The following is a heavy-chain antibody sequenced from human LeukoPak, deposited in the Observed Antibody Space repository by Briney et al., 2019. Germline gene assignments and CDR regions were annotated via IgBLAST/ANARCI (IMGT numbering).Heavy chain of an antibody. CDR3: ARVDRCHYYLDV. J-gene: IGHJ6*03. Sequence: SVTVSCKASGGTFSSYSITWVRQAPGQGLEWMGGIMPLSNTANYAQQFQGRVTITTDESTSTAYMELSSLRFEDTAMYYCARVDRCHYYLDVWGKGTTVTVSS. V-gene: IGHV1-69*05. CDR1: GGTFSSYS. D-gene: IGHD2-2*01. CDR2: IMPLSNTA.